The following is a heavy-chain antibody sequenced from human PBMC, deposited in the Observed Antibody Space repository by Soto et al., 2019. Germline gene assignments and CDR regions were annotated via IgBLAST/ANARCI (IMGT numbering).Heavy chain of an antibody. CDR3: ARRSPSWAFDI. J-gene: IGHJ3*02. CDR1: GFTFSNYA. Sequence: EVQLLESGGGLVQPGGSLRLSCAASGFTFSNYAMNWVRQAPGKGLEWVSVISGSGSSTYYADSVKGRFSISRDHSKTTLYLQMSSLRADDTAVYYCARRSPSWAFDIWSQGTMVTVSS. D-gene: IGHD2-15*01. V-gene: IGHV3-23*01. CDR2: ISGSGSST.